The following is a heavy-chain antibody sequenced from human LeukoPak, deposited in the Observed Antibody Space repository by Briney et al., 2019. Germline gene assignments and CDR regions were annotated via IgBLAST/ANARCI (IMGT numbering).Heavy chain of an antibody. V-gene: IGHV1-46*01. D-gene: IGHD2-15*01. CDR2: INPSGGST. Sequence: ASVKVSCKASGYTFTSYYMHWVQQAPGQGLEWMGIINPSGGSTSYAQKFQGRVTMTRDTSTSTVYMEPSSLRSEDTAVYYCARDWGYCSGGPNCGMDVWGQGTTVTVSS. J-gene: IGHJ6*02. CDR1: GYTFTSYY. CDR3: ARDWGYCSGGPNCGMDV.